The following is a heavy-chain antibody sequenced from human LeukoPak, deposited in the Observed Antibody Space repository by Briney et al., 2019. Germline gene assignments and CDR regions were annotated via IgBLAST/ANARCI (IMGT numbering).Heavy chain of an antibody. CDR1: GYTFTGYY. CDR3: ARNPPRTGDFNS. J-gene: IGHJ4*02. D-gene: IGHD7-27*01. CDR2: INPNSGGT. V-gene: IGHV1-2*04. Sequence: ASVKVSCKASGYTFTGYYMHWVRQAPGQGLEWMGWINPNSGGTNYAQKFQGWVTMTRDTSISTAYMELSALTSEDTAVYYCARNPPRTGDFNSWGQGALVTVSS.